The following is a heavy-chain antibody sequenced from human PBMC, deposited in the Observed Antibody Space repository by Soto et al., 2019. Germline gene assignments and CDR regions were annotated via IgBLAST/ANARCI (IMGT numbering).Heavy chain of an antibody. CDR3: ARARKATYITGGFDS. V-gene: IGHV4-39*07. CDR2: SYYSGTT. Sequence: SETLSLTCTVSGASISVQSYYWTWIRQPPGKGLEWVGSSYYSGTTYFNPSLKSRATISVGTSKNQFSLKAASLTAADTAVYYCARARKATYITGGFDSWGQGTLVTVSS. J-gene: IGHJ4*02. CDR1: GASISVQSYY. D-gene: IGHD3-3*01.